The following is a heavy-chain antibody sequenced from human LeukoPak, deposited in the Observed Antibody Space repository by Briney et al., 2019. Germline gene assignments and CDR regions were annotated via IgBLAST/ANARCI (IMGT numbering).Heavy chain of an antibody. V-gene: IGHV4-34*01. D-gene: IGHD3-16*01. CDR3: ARETSQKGAHYMDV. CDR2: INHSGST. CDR1: GGSVSGYY. J-gene: IGHJ6*03. Sequence: PSETLSLTCAVYGGSVSGYYWSWIRQPPGKGLEWSGEINHSGSTNYNPSLKSRVTISVDTSKNQFSLKLSSVTAADTAAYYCARETSQKGAHYMDVWGKGTTVTISS.